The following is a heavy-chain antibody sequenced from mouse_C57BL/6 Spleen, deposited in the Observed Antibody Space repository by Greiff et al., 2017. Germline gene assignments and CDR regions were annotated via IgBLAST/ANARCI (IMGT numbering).Heavy chain of an antibody. D-gene: IGHD2-1*01. CDR1: GYTFTSYW. CDR3: ARSAYGNYDYYAMDY. J-gene: IGHJ4*01. V-gene: IGHV1-61*01. Sequence: VQLQQPGAELVRPGSSVKLSCKASGYTFTSYWMDWVKQRPGQGLEWIGNIYPSDSETHYNQKFKDKATLTVDKSSSAAYMQLSSLTSKSSAGYDCARSAYGNYDYYAMDYWGQGTSVTVSS. CDR2: IYPSDSET.